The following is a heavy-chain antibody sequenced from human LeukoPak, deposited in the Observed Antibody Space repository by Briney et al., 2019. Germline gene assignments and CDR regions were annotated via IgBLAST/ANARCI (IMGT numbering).Heavy chain of an antibody. Sequence: SETLSLTCTVSGGSISSYYWSWIRQPPGKGLEWIGYIYYGGSTNYNPSLKSRVTISVDTPKNQFSLKLSSVTAADTAVYYCARAGSWTGMDVWGQGTTVTVSS. CDR3: ARAGSWTGMDV. V-gene: IGHV4-59*01. D-gene: IGHD1-1*01. CDR1: GGSISSYY. J-gene: IGHJ6*02. CDR2: IYYGGST.